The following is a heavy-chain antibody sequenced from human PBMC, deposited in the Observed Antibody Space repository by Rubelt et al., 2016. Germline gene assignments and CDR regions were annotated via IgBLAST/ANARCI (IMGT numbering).Heavy chain of an antibody. V-gene: IGHV4-39*01. J-gene: IGHJ4*02. D-gene: IGHD5-18*01. Sequence: YYWGWIRQPPGKGLEWIGSMYYSGSTYYNPSLKSRVTISVDTSKNQFSLKLSSVTAADTAVYYCARAGNTAMAFDYWGQGTLVTVSS. CDR2: MYYSGST. CDR1: YY. CDR3: ARAGNTAMAFDY.